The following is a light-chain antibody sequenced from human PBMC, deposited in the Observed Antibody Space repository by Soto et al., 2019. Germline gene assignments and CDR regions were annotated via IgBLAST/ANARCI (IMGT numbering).Light chain of an antibody. J-gene: IGKJ4*01. CDR1: QSLLHSNGYNY. CDR2: LGS. CDR3: MQALQTQLT. V-gene: IGKV2-28*01. Sequence: DIVMTQSPLSLPVTPGEPASISCSSSQSLLHSNGYNYLDWYLQKPGQSPQLLIYLGSNRASGVPDRFSGSGSGTHFTLKISRVEAEDVGVYYWMQALQTQLTFGGGTKVEIK.